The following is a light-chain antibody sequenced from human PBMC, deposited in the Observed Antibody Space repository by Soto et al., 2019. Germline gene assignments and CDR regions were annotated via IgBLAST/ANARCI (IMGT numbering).Light chain of an antibody. CDR2: DAS. V-gene: IGKV1-33*01. Sequence: DIPMTQSPSFLSASVGDRVTITCQASQDSNNYLSWYQQKPGKAPKLLIYDASNLETGVPSRFIGSGSGTDCTFTISSLQPEDIARYFCQQYDDLPLTFGGGTKVEIK. J-gene: IGKJ4*01. CDR1: QDSNNY. CDR3: QQYDDLPLT.